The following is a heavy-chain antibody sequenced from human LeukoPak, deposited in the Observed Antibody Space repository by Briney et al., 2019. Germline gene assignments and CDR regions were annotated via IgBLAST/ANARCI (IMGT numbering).Heavy chain of an antibody. CDR3: ARKSDSLMLRGGDC. CDR2: IYSGGTT. J-gene: IGHJ4*02. Sequence: PGGSLRLSCAASEFSVSSNYMTWVRQAPGKGLECVSIIYSGGTTYYADSVRGRFTISRDNSKNTLYLQMDRLRVEDTAVYYYARKSDSLMLRGGDCWGQGTLVTVSS. V-gene: IGHV3-66*01. D-gene: IGHD3-10*01. CDR1: EFSVSSNY.